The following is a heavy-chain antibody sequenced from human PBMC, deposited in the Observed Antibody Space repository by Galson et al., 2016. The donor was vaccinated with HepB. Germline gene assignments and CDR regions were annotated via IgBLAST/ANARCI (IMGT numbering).Heavy chain of an antibody. CDR3: AREAHFYDRRGLWVRGHKHFFDH. Sequence: SLRLSCAASGFTFSNYAMDWVRQAPGKELEWVSYLSDDETDVYYAESVKGRFTMSRDNSKNTVYLQLNSLRPEDTAVSDWAREAHFYDRRGLWVRGHKHFFDHWGQGILVTVSS. D-gene: IGHD3-22*01. V-gene: IGHV3-30*04. CDR2: LSDDETDV. CDR1: GFTFSNYA. J-gene: IGHJ4*02.